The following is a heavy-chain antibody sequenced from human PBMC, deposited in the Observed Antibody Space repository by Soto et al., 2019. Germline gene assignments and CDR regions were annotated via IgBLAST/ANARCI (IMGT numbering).Heavy chain of an antibody. D-gene: IGHD6-19*01. CDR2: IRRKANSYTT. CDR3: AMLGGWSGGSSGMVV. V-gene: IGHV3-72*01. Sequence: EVQLVESGGGLVQPGGSLRLSCVASGLIFSDYHMDWVRQAPGKGLEWVGRIRRKANSYTTEYAASVKGRFTISRDDSKNSLYLHMNSLKSEDTAVYYCAMLGGWSGGSSGMVVWGQGTTVTVSS. CDR1: GLIFSDYH. J-gene: IGHJ6*02.